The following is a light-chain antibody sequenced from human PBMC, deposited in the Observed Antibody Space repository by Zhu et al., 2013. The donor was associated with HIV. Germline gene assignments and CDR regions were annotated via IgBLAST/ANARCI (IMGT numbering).Light chain of an antibody. V-gene: IGLV1-47*01. Sequence: QSLLTQPPSASGTPGQRVTISCSGSSSNIGNNYVYWYQQFPGTTPKLLIYRNRQRPSGVPDRFSGSKSGTSASLAITGLQIDDEADYYCQSYDSVLSGVVFGGGTRLTVL. J-gene: IGLJ2*01. CDR3: QSYDSVLSGVV. CDR2: RNR. CDR1: SSNIGNNY.